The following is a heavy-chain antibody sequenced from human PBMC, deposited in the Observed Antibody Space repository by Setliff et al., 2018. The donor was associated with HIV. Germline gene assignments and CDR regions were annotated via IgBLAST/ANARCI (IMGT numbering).Heavy chain of an antibody. CDR1: GASVSDHY. V-gene: IGHV4-59*02. J-gene: IGHJ4*02. CDR3: ARGGGNPFDY. CDR2: ISYTGIT. Sequence: SETLSLTCTVSGASVSDHYWSWIRQPPGKRVEWIGYISYTGITTYNPSLKSRVTVSVDTSKNQLSLRLTSVTLADTAVYYCARGGGNPFDYWGQGTLVTVSS.